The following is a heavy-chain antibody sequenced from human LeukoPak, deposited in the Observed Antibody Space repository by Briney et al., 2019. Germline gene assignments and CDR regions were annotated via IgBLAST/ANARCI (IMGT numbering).Heavy chain of an antibody. Sequence: ASVTVSCKASGYTFTDYYMHWVRQAPGQGGEWMGWINPNSGGKKYVQKLQGRVTMNRDTSISTAYMELSRLRSDDTAVYYCAREDYYDSSGYYISDYWGQGTLVTVSS. V-gene: IGHV1-2*02. CDR3: AREDYYDSSGYYISDY. CDR1: GYTFTDYY. D-gene: IGHD3-22*01. CDR2: INPNSGGK. J-gene: IGHJ4*02.